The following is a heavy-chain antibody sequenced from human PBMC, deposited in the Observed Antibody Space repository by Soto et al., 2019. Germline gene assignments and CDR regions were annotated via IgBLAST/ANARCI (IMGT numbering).Heavy chain of an antibody. CDR2: IYWDDDK. D-gene: IGHD3-16*02. J-gene: IGHJ3*01. CDR1: GFSLTTRRVG. CDR3: AHVMITFGGVVGLDAFDV. V-gene: IGHV2-5*02. Sequence: QITLKESGPTLVTPTQTLTLTCTFSGFSLTTRRVGVGWISQPPGKALEWLAIIYWDDDKRYSPSLKSRLAITKDTSKNQVVLTMTTLDPVDTATYYCAHVMITFGGVVGLDAFDVWGQGTMVAVSS.